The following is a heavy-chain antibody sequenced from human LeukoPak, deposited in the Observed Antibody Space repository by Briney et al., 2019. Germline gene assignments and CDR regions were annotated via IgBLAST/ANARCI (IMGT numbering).Heavy chain of an antibody. CDR2: ISYTGST. D-gene: IGHD3-10*01. V-gene: IGHV4-59*01. CDR1: GGSIRTYY. J-gene: IGHJ4*02. Sequence: PSETLSLTXTVSGGSIRTYYWSWIRQPPGKGLEWIGYISYTGSTNYNLSLRSRVTMSVDTSKNQFSLKLSSVTAADTAMYYCARHSGPVDGFDFWGQGTLVAVSS. CDR3: ARHSGPVDGFDF.